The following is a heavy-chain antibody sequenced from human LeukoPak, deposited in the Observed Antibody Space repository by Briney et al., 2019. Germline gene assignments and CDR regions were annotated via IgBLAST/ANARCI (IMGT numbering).Heavy chain of an antibody. J-gene: IGHJ4*02. CDR2: IYSGAST. V-gene: IGHV3-53*01. D-gene: IGHD4-17*01. Sequence: GGSLRLSCATSGFSVSSNYMSWVRQAPGKGLEWVSLIYSGASTYYADSVKGRFTISRDNSKYTLYLQMNSLRDEDTAVYYCARVYRDYYFDSWGQGTLVTVSS. CDR1: GFSVSSNY. CDR3: ARVYRDYYFDS.